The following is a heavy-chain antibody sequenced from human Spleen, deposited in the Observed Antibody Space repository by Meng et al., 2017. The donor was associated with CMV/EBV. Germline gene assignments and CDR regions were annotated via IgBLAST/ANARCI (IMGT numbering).Heavy chain of an antibody. J-gene: IGHJ4*02. CDR2: IYSGGSST. CDR1: GFTFSSYS. CDR3: AKRGNGGGDCYDY. V-gene: IGHV3-23*03. Sequence: GESLKISCAASGFTFSSYSMNWVRQAPGKGLEWVSVIYSGGSSTYYADSVKGRFTISRDNSKNTLYLQMNSLRAEDTAVYYCAKRGNGGGDCYDYWGQGTLVTVSS. D-gene: IGHD2-21*01.